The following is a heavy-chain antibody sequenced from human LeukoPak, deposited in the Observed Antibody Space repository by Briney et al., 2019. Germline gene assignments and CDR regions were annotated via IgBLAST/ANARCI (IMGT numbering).Heavy chain of an antibody. J-gene: IGHJ3*02. Sequence: GGSVRLSCAASRFTFSSYAMSWVRQAPGKGLEWVSGISGSGDFTYYADSVKGRFTISRDNAKNSLYLQMNSLRVEGTAVYYCARRLKAATGDAFDIWGQGAMVTVSS. CDR2: ISGSGDFT. D-gene: IGHD6-13*01. CDR1: RFTFSSYA. CDR3: ARRLKAATGDAFDI. V-gene: IGHV3-23*01.